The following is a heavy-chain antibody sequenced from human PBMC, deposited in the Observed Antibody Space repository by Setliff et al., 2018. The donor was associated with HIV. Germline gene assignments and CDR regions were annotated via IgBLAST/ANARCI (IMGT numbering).Heavy chain of an antibody. J-gene: IGHJ1*01. Sequence: PSETLSLTCAVSGYSISSGYYWGWIRQPPGKGLEWIGSIYHSGSTYYNPSLKSRVTISVDTSKNQFSLKLSSVTAADTAVYYCAREDAGAVATPSCFQHWGQGTLVTVSS. D-gene: IGHD6-19*01. CDR3: AREDAGAVATPSCFQH. V-gene: IGHV4-38-2*02. CDR2: IYHSGST. CDR1: GYSISSGYY.